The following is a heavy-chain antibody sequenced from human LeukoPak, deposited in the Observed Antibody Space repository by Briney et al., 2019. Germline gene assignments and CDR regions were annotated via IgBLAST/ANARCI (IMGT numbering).Heavy chain of an antibody. J-gene: IGHJ6*02. D-gene: IGHD4-17*01. V-gene: IGHV4-30-2*01. Sequence: PSQTLSLTCAISGASIDAAGYSWNWIRQAPGKDLEWIGNIYHGGRTSYKSSLKSRVTISVDTSKNHFSLKLTSVTAADTAVYYCARTFQAPSYGDSDSRTKYPYSMDVWGQGTIVAVSS. CDR3: ARTFQAPSYGDSDSRTKYPYSMDV. CDR2: IYHGGRT. CDR1: GASIDAAGYS.